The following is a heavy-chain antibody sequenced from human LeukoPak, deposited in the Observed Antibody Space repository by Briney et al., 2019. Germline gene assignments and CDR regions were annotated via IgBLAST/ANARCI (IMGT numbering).Heavy chain of an antibody. CDR1: GGSISSGSYF. CDR3: ARGTIGGSYHTPVDY. D-gene: IGHD1-26*01. J-gene: IGHJ4*02. Sequence: SETLSLTCTVSGGSISSGSYFWSWIRQPAGKGLEWIGRIHTSGSTNYNPSLKSRVTISVDTSKNHFSLKLSSVTAADTAVYYCARGTIGGSYHTPVDYWGQGTLVTVSS. CDR2: IHTSGST. V-gene: IGHV4-61*02.